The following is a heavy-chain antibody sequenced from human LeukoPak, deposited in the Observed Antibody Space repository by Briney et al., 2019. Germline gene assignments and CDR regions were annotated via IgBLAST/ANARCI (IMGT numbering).Heavy chain of an antibody. V-gene: IGHV3-23*01. CDR1: GFTFSSYA. D-gene: IGHD1-26*01. CDR3: AKEMLGELLPISWDY. CDR2: ISGSGGST. Sequence: GASLRLSCAAPGFTFSSYAMSWVRQAPGKGLEWVSAISGSGGSTYYADSVKGRFTISRDNSKNTLYLQMNSLRAEDTAVYYCAKEMLGELLPISWDYWGQGTLVTVSS. J-gene: IGHJ4*02.